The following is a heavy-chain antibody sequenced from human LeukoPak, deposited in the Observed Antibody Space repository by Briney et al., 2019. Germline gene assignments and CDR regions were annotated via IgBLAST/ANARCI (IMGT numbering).Heavy chain of an antibody. Sequence: GGSLRLSCAASGFTFSNAWMSWVRQAPGKGLEWVGRIKSKTDGGATHYAAPVKGRFTISRDNSKNTLYLQMNSLRAEDTAVYYCASVLLWFGELIERQAFDIWGQGTMVTVSS. CDR2: IKSKTDGGAT. CDR3: ASVLLWFGELIERQAFDI. CDR1: GFTFSNAW. J-gene: IGHJ3*02. D-gene: IGHD3-10*01. V-gene: IGHV3-15*01.